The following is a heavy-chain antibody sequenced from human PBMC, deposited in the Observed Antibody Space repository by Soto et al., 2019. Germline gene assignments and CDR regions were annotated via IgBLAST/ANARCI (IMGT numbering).Heavy chain of an antibody. CDR2: ISAYNGNT. Sequence: GASVKVSCKASGYTFTSYGISWVRQAPGQGLEWMGWISAYNGNTNYAQKLQGRVTMTTDTSTSTAYMELRSLRSDDTAVYYCARVFSEGPQEAPYYYYGMDVWGQGTTVTVSS. V-gene: IGHV1-18*01. J-gene: IGHJ6*02. D-gene: IGHD3-3*01. CDR3: ARVFSEGPQEAPYYYYGMDV. CDR1: GYTFTSYG.